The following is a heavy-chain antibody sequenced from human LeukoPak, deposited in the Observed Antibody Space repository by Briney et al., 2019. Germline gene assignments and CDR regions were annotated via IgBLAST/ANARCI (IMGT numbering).Heavy chain of an antibody. J-gene: IGHJ4*02. CDR1: GGSISSYY. CDR2: IYHSGST. Sequence: PSETLSLTCTVSGGSISSYYWSWIRQPPGKGLEWIGEIYHSGSTNYNPSLKSRVTISVDKSKNQFSLKLSSVTAADTAVYYCARRKLVGAIGYWGQGTLVTVSS. V-gene: IGHV4-59*08. CDR3: ARRKLVGAIGY. D-gene: IGHD1-26*01.